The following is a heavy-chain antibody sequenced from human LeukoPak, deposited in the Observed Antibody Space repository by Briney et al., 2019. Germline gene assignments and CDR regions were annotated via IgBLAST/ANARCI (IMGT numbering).Heavy chain of an antibody. CDR3: AREAGDSGSPGDY. D-gene: IGHD1-26*01. V-gene: IGHV4-61*02. CDR1: GGSISSGSYY. Sequence: SETLSLTCTVSGGSISSGSYYWSWIRQPAGKGLEWIGRIYTSGSTNYNPSLKGRVTISVDTSKSQFSLKLSSVTAADTAVYYCAREAGDSGSPGDYWGQGTLVTVSS. J-gene: IGHJ4*02. CDR2: IYTSGST.